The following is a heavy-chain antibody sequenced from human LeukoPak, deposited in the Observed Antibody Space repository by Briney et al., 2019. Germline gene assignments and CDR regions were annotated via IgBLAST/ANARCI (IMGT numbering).Heavy chain of an antibody. CDR1: GGSISSGGYY. V-gene: IGHV4-31*03. D-gene: IGHD2-15*01. CDR2: IYYSGST. J-gene: IGHJ6*02. CDR3: ARSQGWWSHYYYGMDV. Sequence: SETLSLTCTVSGGSISSGGYYWSWIRQHPGKGLEWIGYIYYSGSTYYNPSLKSRVTISVDTSKNQFSLKLSSVTAADTAVYYCARSQGWWSHYYYGMDVWGQGTTVTASS.